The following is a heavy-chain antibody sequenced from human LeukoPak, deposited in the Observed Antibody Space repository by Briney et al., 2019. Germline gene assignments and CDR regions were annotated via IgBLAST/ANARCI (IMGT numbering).Heavy chain of an antibody. CDR3: ARELHTVTTRAFDI. V-gene: IGHV3-53*01. Sequence: GGSLRLSCAASGFTVSSNYMSWVRQAPGKGLEWVSVIYSGGSTYYADSVKGRFTISRDNSKNTLYLQMNSLRAEDTAVYYCARELHTVTTRAFDIWGQGTMVTVSS. D-gene: IGHD4-17*01. CDR1: GFTVSSNY. J-gene: IGHJ3*02. CDR2: IYSGGST.